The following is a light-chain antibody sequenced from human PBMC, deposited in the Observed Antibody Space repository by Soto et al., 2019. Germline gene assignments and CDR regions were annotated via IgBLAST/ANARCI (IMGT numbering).Light chain of an antibody. CDR3: QQSYSTPYT. CDR2: AAS. CDR1: QXIXSY. V-gene: IGKV1-39*01. J-gene: IGKJ2*01. Sequence: IQXTQSPSSLSASVGDRVTITCRASQXIXSYLNWYQQKPGKAPKLLIYAASSLQSGVPSRFSGSGSGTDFTLTISSLQPEDFATYYCQQSYSTPYTFGQGTKLEIK.